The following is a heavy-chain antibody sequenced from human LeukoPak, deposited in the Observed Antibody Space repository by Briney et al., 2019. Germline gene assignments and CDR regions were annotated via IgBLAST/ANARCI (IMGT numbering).Heavy chain of an antibody. Sequence: GGSLRLSCAASGFTFSSYSMNWVRQAPGKGLEWVSSISSSSSYIYYADSVKGRFTISRDNAKNSLYLQMNSLRAEDTAAYYCAREAAAGTFDYWGQGTLVTVSS. CDR3: AREAAAGTFDY. J-gene: IGHJ4*02. CDR1: GFTFSSYS. D-gene: IGHD6-13*01. V-gene: IGHV3-21*01. CDR2: ISSSSSYI.